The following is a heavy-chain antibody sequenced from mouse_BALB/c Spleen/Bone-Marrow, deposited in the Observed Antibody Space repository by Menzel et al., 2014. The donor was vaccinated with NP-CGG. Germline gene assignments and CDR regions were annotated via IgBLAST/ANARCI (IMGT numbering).Heavy chain of an antibody. CDR3: ARDWDYYAMDY. V-gene: IGHV1-77*01. CDR2: IYPRSDNT. CDR1: GYTFTDYY. D-gene: IGHD4-1*01. J-gene: IGHJ4*01. Sequence: VKVVESGAELARPGASVKLSCKASGYTFTDYYINWVKQRTGQGLEWIGEIYPRSDNTYYNEKFEGKATLTADKSSSTAYLQLSSLTSEDSAVYFCARDWDYYAMDYWGQGTSVTVSS.